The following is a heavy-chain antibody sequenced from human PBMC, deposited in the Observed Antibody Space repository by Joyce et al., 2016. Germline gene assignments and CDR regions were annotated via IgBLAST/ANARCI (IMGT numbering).Heavy chain of an antibody. CDR1: DGSISCAIYS. V-gene: IGHV4-31*03. D-gene: IGHD3-10*01. J-gene: IGHJ4*02. CDR3: ARGTRNYSKVVRGVISPYFDS. Sequence: QVPLQESGPGLVKPSQTLSLTCTVSDGSISCAIYSWSWIRHPPGTGLDWIGDIYYSGRTYYTPSLKSRVTISMDTSKNQFSLKLSSVTAADTAVYYCARGTRNYSKVVRGVISPYFDSWGQGTLVTVSS. CDR2: IYYSGRT.